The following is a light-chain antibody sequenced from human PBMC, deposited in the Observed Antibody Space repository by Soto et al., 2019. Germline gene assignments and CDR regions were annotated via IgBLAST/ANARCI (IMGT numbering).Light chain of an antibody. CDR1: QSISSY. V-gene: IGKV1-39*01. Sequence: DIQMTQSPSSLSASVGDRVTITCRASQSISSYLNWYQQKPGKAPKLLIYAASSLQSGVPSRFSGSGSGTDFTLTISRLEPEDFAVYYCQQYGNSPMTFGQGTKVDIK. J-gene: IGKJ1*01. CDR2: AAS. CDR3: QQYGNSPMT.